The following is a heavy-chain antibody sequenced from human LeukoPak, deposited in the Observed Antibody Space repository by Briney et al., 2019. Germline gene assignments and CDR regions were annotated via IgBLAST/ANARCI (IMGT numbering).Heavy chain of an antibody. CDR1: GGSISSSSYY. V-gene: IGHV4-39*07. J-gene: IGHJ6*02. D-gene: IGHD3-9*01. Sequence: SETLSLTCTVSGGSISSSSYYWGWIRQPPGKGLEWIGSIYYSGSTYYNPSLKSRVTISVDTSKNQFSLKLSSVTAADTAVYYCNSYDILTGYSAPAKYYYYGMDVWGQGTTVTVSS. CDR2: IYYSGST. CDR3: NSYDILTGYSAPAKYYYYGMDV.